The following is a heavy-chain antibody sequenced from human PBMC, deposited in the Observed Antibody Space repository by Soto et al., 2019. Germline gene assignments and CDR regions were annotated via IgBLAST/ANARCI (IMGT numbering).Heavy chain of an antibody. CDR2: IYYSGST. D-gene: IGHD2-15*01. Sequence: PSETLSLTCTVSGGSISSYYWSWIRQPPGKGLEWIGYIYYSGSTNYNPSLKSRVTISVDTSKNQFSLKLSSVTAVDTAVYYCARSYRRYCSGGSCYSYYYYYMDVWGKGTTVTVSS. CDR1: GGSISSYY. CDR3: ARSYRRYCSGGSCYSYYYYYMDV. V-gene: IGHV4-59*01. J-gene: IGHJ6*03.